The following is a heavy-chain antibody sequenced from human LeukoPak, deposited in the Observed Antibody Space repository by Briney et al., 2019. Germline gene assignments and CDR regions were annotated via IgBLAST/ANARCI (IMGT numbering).Heavy chain of an antibody. D-gene: IGHD3-16*01. CDR3: AKDRRRMARLITFGGGRPYYFDY. J-gene: IGHJ4*02. Sequence: GGSLRLSCAASGFTVSSNYMSWVRQAPGKGLEWVSVIYSGGSTYYADSVKGRFTISRDNSKNTLYLQMNSLRAEDTAVYYCAKDRRRMARLITFGGGRPYYFDYWGEGTLVTVSS. V-gene: IGHV3-53*01. CDR1: GFTVSSNY. CDR2: IYSGGST.